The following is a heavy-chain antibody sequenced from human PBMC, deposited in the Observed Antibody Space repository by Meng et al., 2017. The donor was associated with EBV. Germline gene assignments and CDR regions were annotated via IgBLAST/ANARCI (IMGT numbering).Heavy chain of an antibody. CDR3: ASESGRGYTPDY. V-gene: IGHV1-69*01. D-gene: IGHD3-10*01. J-gene: IGHJ4*02. CDR1: GGPFRYYA. Sequence: QVQLVQSAAGGKKPGSAVKVSCKTSGGPFRYYAISWVRQAPGQGLEWLGGFLPRLGAPNYAQKFHGRVKITADESTSTHYMDLSSLRSEDTAIYYCASESGRGYTPDYWGQGTLVTVSS. CDR2: FLPRLGAP.